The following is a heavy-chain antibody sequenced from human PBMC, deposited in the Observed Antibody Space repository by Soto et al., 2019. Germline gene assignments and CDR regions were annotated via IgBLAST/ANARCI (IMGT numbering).Heavy chain of an antibody. Sequence: SVKVSCKASGGTFSSYAISCVRQSPGQGLEWMGGIIPIFGTANYAQKFQGRVTITADESTSTAYMELSSLRSEDTTVYYCARTDYDFWSGYNYWGQGTLVTVSS. D-gene: IGHD3-3*01. CDR1: GGTFSSYA. CDR3: ARTDYDFWSGYNY. V-gene: IGHV1-69*13. CDR2: IIPIFGTA. J-gene: IGHJ4*02.